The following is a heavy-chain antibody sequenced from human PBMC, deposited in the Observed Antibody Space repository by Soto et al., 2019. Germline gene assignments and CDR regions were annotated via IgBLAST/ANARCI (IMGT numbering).Heavy chain of an antibody. D-gene: IGHD1-1*01. CDR2: INSDDTSI. J-gene: IGHJ4*02. V-gene: IGHV3-74*01. Sequence: GGSLRLSCAASGFAFGSYWMHWVRQAPGKGLVWVSRINSDDTSISYADFVKGRFTISRDNAKKTLYLQMNSLRTEDTAVYYCARVEARSAYFDYWGQGTLVTSPQ. CDR3: ARVEARSAYFDY. CDR1: GFAFGSYW.